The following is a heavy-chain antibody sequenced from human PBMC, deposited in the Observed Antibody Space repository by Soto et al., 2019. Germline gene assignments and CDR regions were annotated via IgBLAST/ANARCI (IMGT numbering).Heavy chain of an antibody. V-gene: IGHV1-3*01. J-gene: IGHJ5*02. Sequence: GASVKVSCKASGYTFTSYAMHWVRQAPGQRLEWMGWINAGNGNTKYSQKFQGRVTITRDTFASTAYMELSSLRSEDTAVYYCARAPIDGYSSGWYWFDPWGQGTLVTVSS. CDR2: INAGNGNT. CDR3: ARAPIDGYSSGWYWFDP. D-gene: IGHD6-19*01. CDR1: GYTFTSYA.